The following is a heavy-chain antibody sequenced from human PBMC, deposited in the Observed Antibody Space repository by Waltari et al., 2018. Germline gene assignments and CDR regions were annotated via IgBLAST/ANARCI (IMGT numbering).Heavy chain of an antibody. CDR3: AKGDWNDI. CDR2: IRIYDNST. Sequence: EVQLLESGGGLVQPGGSLKLSCVASGFTFSVYDMSWVRQAPGKGLEWFSVIRIYDNSTHYSDSVRGRFTISRDNSKNTLFLEMNSLRAADTAVYYCAKGDWNDIWGQGALVTVSS. V-gene: IGHV3-23*01. J-gene: IGHJ5*02. CDR1: GFTFSVYD.